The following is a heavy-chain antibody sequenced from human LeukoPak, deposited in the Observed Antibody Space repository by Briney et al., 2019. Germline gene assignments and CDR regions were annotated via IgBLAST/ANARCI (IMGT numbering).Heavy chain of an antibody. Sequence: SETLSLTCTVSGVSISSYYWSWIRQPPGKGLEWIGYIYYSGSTNYNPSLKSRVTISVDTSKNQFSLKLSSVTAADTAVYYCAREGKDIVVVPAAMRYYYYMDVWGKGTTVTISS. CDR3: AREGKDIVVVPAAMRYYYYMDV. CDR1: GVSISSYY. J-gene: IGHJ6*03. CDR2: IYYSGST. D-gene: IGHD2-2*01. V-gene: IGHV4-59*01.